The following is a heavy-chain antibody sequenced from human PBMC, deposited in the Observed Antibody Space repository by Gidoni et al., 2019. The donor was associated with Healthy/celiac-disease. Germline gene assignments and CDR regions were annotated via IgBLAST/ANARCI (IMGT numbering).Heavy chain of an antibody. D-gene: IGHD3-16*01. CDR1: GVPIRSGGYS. J-gene: IGHJ5*02. Sequence: QLQLQESGSGMAKPSQTLFLTGVVSGVPIRSGGYSWGWIRQPPGKGVKWNEYIYHSGSAYYNPSLKSRVTLSVDRSKNQFSLKLCSVTTADTAVYYCATLIEDLSWFDPWGQGTLVTVSS. V-gene: IGHV4-30-2*01. CDR2: IYHSGSA. CDR3: ATLIEDLSWFDP.